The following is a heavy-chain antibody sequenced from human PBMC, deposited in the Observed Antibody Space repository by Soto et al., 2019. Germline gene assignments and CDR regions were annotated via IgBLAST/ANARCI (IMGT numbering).Heavy chain of an antibody. V-gene: IGHV3-30-3*01. Sequence: QVQLVESGGGVVQPGRSLRLSCAASGFTFSSYAMHWVRQAPGKGLEWVAVISYDGSNKYYADSVKGRFTISRDNSKNTLYLQMNSLRDEDTAVYYCARDFDDASGPLAYWGQGTLVTVSS. CDR2: ISYDGSNK. D-gene: IGHD3-9*01. J-gene: IGHJ4*02. CDR3: ARDFDDASGPLAY. CDR1: GFTFSSYA.